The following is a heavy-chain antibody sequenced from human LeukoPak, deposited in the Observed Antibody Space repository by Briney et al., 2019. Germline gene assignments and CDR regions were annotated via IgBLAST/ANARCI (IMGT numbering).Heavy chain of an antibody. D-gene: IGHD3-10*01. CDR3: AKGPAMVRGTFDP. CDR2: ISGSGGST. V-gene: IGHV3-23*01. CDR1: GFTFSSYG. J-gene: IGHJ5*02. Sequence: GGTLRLSCAASGFTFSSYGMSWVRQAPGKGPEWVSVISGSGGSTYYADSVKGRFTISRDNSKNTLYLQMNSLRTEETAVYYCAKGPAMVRGTFDPWGQGTLVTVSS.